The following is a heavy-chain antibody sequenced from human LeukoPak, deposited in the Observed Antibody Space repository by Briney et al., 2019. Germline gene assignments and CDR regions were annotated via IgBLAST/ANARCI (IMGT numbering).Heavy chain of an antibody. CDR1: GYTFTSYG. D-gene: IGHD6-13*01. CDR3: AREPDSSSWDYFDY. J-gene: IGHJ4*02. Sequence: ASVTVSCKASGYTFTSYGISWVRQAPGQGLEWMGWISAYNGNTNYAQKLQGRVTMTTDTSTSTAYMELRSLRSDDTAVYYCAREPDSSSWDYFDYWGQGTLVTVSS. CDR2: ISAYNGNT. V-gene: IGHV1-18*04.